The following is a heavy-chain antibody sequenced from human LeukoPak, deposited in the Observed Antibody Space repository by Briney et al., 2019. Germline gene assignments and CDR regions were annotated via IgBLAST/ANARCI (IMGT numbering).Heavy chain of an antibody. CDR3: ARGGDTAMAKDY. V-gene: IGHV3-74*01. J-gene: IGHJ4*02. CDR1: GFTFSNSW. Sequence: PGGSLRLSCAASGFTFSNSWMHWVRQAPGKGLVWVSRLNSDGSSTDYADSVRGRFTISRDNAKNTLYLQMNSLRAEDTAVYYCARGGDTAMAKDYWGQGTLVTVSS. D-gene: IGHD5-18*01. CDR2: LNSDGSST.